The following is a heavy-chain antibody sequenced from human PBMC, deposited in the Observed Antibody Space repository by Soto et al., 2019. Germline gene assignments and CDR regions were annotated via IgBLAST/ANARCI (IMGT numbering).Heavy chain of an antibody. J-gene: IGHJ4*02. V-gene: IGHV1-18*01. CDR3: AREACSSGTCYSLFDY. D-gene: IGHD2-15*01. CDR1: GYAFTSYD. Sequence: QVQLVQSGAEVKKPGASVKVSCKASGYAFTSYDISWVRQAPGQGLEGWGGISAFNANTNYAQKLQGRVTMTRDTSTSTAYLELRSLRSDDTAMYYCAREACSSGTCYSLFDYWGQGTLVTVSS. CDR2: ISAFNANT.